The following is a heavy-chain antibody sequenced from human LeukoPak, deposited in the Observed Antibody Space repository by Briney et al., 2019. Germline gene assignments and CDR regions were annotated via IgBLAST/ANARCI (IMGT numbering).Heavy chain of an antibody. D-gene: IGHD3-10*01. CDR2: IYWDDDK. Sequence: SGPTLVNPTQTLTLTCTFSGFSLSTGGVGVGWIRQPPGKALEWPALIYWDDDKHYSPSLKSRLTITKDTSKNQVVLTMTNMDPVDTATYYCAHQTVTYYYGSGSYYDYWGQGTLVTVSS. J-gene: IGHJ4*02. V-gene: IGHV2-5*02. CDR1: GFSLSTGGVG. CDR3: AHQTVTYYYGSGSYYDY.